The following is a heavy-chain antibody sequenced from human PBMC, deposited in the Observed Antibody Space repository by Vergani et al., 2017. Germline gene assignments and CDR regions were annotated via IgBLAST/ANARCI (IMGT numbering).Heavy chain of an antibody. D-gene: IGHD5-24*01. CDR2: ISYDGSNK. Sequence: VQLVESGGGLVKPGGSLRLSCAASGFTFSSYSMNWVRQAPGKGLEWVAVISYDGSNKYYADSVKGRFTISRDNSKNTLYLQMNSLRAEATAVYYCAKDLEGWGQGTLVTVSS. J-gene: IGHJ4*02. V-gene: IGHV3-30*18. CDR3: AKDLEG. CDR1: GFTFSSYS.